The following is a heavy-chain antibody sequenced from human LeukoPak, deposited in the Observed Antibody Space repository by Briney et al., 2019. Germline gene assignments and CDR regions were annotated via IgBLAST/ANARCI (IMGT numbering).Heavy chain of an antibody. V-gene: IGHV3-74*01. CDR3: ARVTVGGVVVVPAAMFWDYYYYYMDV. CDR2: INSDGSST. D-gene: IGHD2-2*01. CDR1: GFTFSSYW. Sequence: GGSVRLSCAASGFTFSSYWMHWVRHAPGKGLVWVSRINSDGSSTSYADSVKGRFTISRDNAKNTLYLQMNSLRAEDTAVYYCARVTVGGVVVVPAAMFWDYYYYYMDVWGKGTTVTVSS. J-gene: IGHJ6*03.